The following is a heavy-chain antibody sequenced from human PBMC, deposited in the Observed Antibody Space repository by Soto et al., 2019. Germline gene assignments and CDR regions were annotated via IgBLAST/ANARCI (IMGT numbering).Heavy chain of an antibody. CDR2: ISYSGNT. J-gene: IGHJ3*02. D-gene: IGHD2-15*01. Sequence: PSETLSLTCTVSGGAISSYYWSWIRQPPGKGLEWIGYISYSGNTNYNPSLKSRVNISVDTSKKQFSLKLSSVTAADTAVYFCARHLVGFCSGGSCYDRVDAFDIWGQGTMVTVSS. CDR1: GGAISSYY. CDR3: ARHLVGFCSGGSCYDRVDAFDI. V-gene: IGHV4-59*08.